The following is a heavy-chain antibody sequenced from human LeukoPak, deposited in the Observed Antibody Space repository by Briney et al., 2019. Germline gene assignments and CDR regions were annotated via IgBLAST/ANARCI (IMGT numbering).Heavy chain of an antibody. D-gene: IGHD2-21*02. J-gene: IGHJ3*02. Sequence: GGSLRLSCAASGFTFSNYAMSWARQAPGKGLEWVSAISGSGDSTYYADSVKGRFTISRDNSKNTLYLQMNSLRAEDTAVYYCANEDVVTAYSHDAFDIWGQGTMVTVSS. CDR2: ISGSGDST. CDR1: GFTFSNYA. CDR3: ANEDVVTAYSHDAFDI. V-gene: IGHV3-23*01.